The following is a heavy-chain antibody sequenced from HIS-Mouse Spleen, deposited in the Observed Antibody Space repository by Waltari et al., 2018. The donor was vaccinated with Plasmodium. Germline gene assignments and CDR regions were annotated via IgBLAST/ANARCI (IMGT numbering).Heavy chain of an antibody. Sequence: QVQLVESGGGVVQPGRSLRLHCAAAGFPFSSYGMHWVRQAPAKGLEWVAVISYDGSNKYYADSVKGRFTISRDNSKNTLYLQMNSLRAEDTAVYYCAKDRRSSSWYVDYWGQGTLVTVSS. J-gene: IGHJ4*02. D-gene: IGHD6-13*01. CDR2: ISYDGSNK. V-gene: IGHV3-30*18. CDR3: AKDRRSSSWYVDY. CDR1: GFPFSSYG.